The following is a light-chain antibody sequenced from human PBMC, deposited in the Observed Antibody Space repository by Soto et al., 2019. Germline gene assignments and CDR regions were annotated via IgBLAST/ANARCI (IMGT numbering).Light chain of an antibody. CDR1: QSISSY. CDR2: AAS. V-gene: IGKV1-39*01. Sequence: DIQMTQSPSSLSASVGDRVTITCRASQSISSYLNGYQQKPGKAPKLLIYAASSLQSGVPSRFSGSGSGTDFTLTISSLQPEDFATYYCQQSYSTPLTFGGGTKVESK. J-gene: IGKJ4*01. CDR3: QQSYSTPLT.